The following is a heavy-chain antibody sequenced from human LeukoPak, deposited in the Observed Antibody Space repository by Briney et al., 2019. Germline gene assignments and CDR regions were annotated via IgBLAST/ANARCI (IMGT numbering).Heavy chain of an antibody. CDR1: GFTFSNYA. CDR2: ISSNGGGT. J-gene: IGHJ4*02. CDR3: VKDLKKSSYDS. D-gene: IGHD5-12*01. V-gene: IGHV3-64D*09. Sequence: GGSLRLSCSASGFTFSNYAMHWVRQAPGKGLEYVSAISSNGGGTYYADSVKGRFTMSRDNSKNTLYLQMSGLRAEDTAVYYCVKDLKKSSYDSWGQGTLVTVSS.